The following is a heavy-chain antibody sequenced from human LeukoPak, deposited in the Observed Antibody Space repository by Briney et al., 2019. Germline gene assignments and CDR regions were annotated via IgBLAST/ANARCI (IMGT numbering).Heavy chain of an antibody. CDR2: IRSSSSSI. V-gene: IGHV3-23*01. CDR3: AKPRGIMIMFGGVTPFDY. J-gene: IGHJ4*02. D-gene: IGHD3-16*01. CDR1: GSIFNSYT. Sequence: GGSLRLSCAASGSIFNSYTMNWVRQPPGKGLEWVSAIRSSSSSIYYADSVKGRFTISRDNSQNTLSLQMNSLRADDTAVYYCAKPRGIMIMFGGVTPFDYWGQGTLVTVSS.